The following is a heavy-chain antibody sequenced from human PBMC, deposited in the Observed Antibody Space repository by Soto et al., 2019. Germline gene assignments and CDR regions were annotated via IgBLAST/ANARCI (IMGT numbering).Heavy chain of an antibody. J-gene: IGHJ3*02. CDR2: ISYDGSNK. D-gene: IGHD3-9*01. V-gene: IGHV3-30*18. CDR3: AKVVYDILTGYYSGAFDI. Sequence: SGGSLRLSCAASGFTFSSYGMHWVRQAPGKGLEWVAVISYDGSNKYYADSVKGRFTISRDNSKNTLYLQMNSLRAEDTAVYYCAKVVYDILTGYYSGAFDIWGQGTMVTVS. CDR1: GFTFSSYG.